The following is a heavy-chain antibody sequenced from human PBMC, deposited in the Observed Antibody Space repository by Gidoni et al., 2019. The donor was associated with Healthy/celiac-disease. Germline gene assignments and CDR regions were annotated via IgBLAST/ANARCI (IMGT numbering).Heavy chain of an antibody. Sequence: QITLKESGPTLVKPTQTLTLTCTFSGFSLSTSGVGVGWIRQPPGKALEWLALIYWDDDKRYSPSLKSRLTITKDTSKNQVVLTMTNMDPVDTATYYCAHSFTQYYYDSSGYYDYWGQGTLVTVSS. CDR3: AHSFTQYYYDSSGYYDY. V-gene: IGHV2-5*02. CDR2: IYWDDDK. CDR1: GFSLSTSGVG. J-gene: IGHJ4*02. D-gene: IGHD3-22*01.